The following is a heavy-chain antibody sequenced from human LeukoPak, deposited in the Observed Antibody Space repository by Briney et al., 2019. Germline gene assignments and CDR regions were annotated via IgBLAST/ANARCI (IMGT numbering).Heavy chain of an antibody. CDR2: ISASGADT. Sequence: GGSLRLSCTTSGFIFANYTMAWVRQSPGKGLEWVSTISASGADTYYADSVRGRFTISGDNSRHFLYLQLNRLRVDDTAFYYCPKPLLTPGNWGPGTLVTVSS. CDR3: PKPLLTPGN. CDR1: GFIFANYT. J-gene: IGHJ4*02. V-gene: IGHV3-23*01. D-gene: IGHD4-23*01.